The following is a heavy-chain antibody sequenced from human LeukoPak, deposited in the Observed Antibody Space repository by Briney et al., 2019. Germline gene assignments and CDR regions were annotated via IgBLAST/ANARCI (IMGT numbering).Heavy chain of an antibody. J-gene: IGHJ4*02. D-gene: IGHD4-17*01. V-gene: IGHV1-18*01. CDR1: DYTFTNYA. CDR3: ARDHGDFVGVKVGFDS. CDR2: ISGYNGNT. Sequence: ASVKVSCKASDYTFTNYAISWVREAPGQGREWVARISGYNGNTDYAQKVKDRVTVTADTSTAYLEMRGLTSDDTAIYYCARDHGDFVGVKVGFDSWGQGTLVTVSS.